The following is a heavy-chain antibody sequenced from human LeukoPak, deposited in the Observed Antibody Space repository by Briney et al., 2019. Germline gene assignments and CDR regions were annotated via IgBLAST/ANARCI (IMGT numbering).Heavy chain of an antibody. CDR3: ARTWSRDWYFDL. CDR2: VNRSGST. D-gene: IGHD2-8*01. J-gene: IGHJ2*01. V-gene: IGHV4-34*01. Sequence: SETLSLTCAVYGGSFSGYYWSWIRQPPGKGLEWLGEVNRSGSTNYNPSLKSRVTISIDTSKNQFSLKLSSVTAADTAVFYCARTWSRDWYFDLWGRGTLVTVSS. CDR1: GGSFSGYY.